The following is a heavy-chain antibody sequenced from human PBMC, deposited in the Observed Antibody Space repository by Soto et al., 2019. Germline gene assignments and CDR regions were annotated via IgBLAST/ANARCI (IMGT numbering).Heavy chain of an antibody. Sequence: QGQLGESGGGVVQPGRSLRLSCAASGFTFSSYAMHWVRQAPGKGLEWVAVISYDGSNKYYADSVKGRFTISRDNSKNTLYLQMNSLRAEDTAVYYCARDEQQLVLSPEFDYWGQGNLVNGS. D-gene: IGHD6-13*01. J-gene: IGHJ4*02. CDR1: GFTFSSYA. CDR3: ARDEQQLVLSPEFDY. CDR2: ISYDGSNK. V-gene: IGHV3-30-3*01.